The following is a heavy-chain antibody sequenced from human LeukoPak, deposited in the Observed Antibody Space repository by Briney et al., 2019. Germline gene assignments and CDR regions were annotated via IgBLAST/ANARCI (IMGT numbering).Heavy chain of an antibody. CDR1: GFTFDDYA. CDR3: ARHPGDVVRYFDWQPTNWFDP. Sequence: GGSLRLSCAASGFTFDDYAMHWVRQAPGKGLEWVAVISYDGSNKYYADSVKGRFTISRDNSKNTLYLQMNSLRAEDTAVYYCARHPGDVVRYFDWQPTNWFDPWGQGTLVTVSS. V-gene: IGHV3-30*04. J-gene: IGHJ5*02. CDR2: ISYDGSNK. D-gene: IGHD3-9*01.